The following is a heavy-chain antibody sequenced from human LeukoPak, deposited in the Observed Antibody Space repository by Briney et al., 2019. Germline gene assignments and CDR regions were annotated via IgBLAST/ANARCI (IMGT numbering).Heavy chain of an antibody. CDR1: GFTVSSNY. CDR2: ISGSGGST. Sequence: PGGSLRLSCAASGFTVSSNYMSWVRQAPGKGLEWVSAISGSGGSTYYADSVKGRFTISRDNSKSTLYLQLNSLRAEDTAVYYCARGNWFDPWGQGTLVTVSS. CDR3: ARGNWFDP. V-gene: IGHV3-23*01. J-gene: IGHJ5*02.